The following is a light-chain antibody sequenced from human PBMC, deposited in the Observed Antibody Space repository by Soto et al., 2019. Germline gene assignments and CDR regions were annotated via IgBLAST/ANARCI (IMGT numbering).Light chain of an antibody. V-gene: IGLV2-8*01. J-gene: IGLJ1*01. CDR2: EVT. Sequence: QSALTQPPSASGSPGQSVALSCTGTSSDVGGYNYVSWYQQYPGKAPKLIIFEVTKRPSGVPDRFSGSKSGNTASLTVSGLQAEDEADYYCSSYAGSDTHVFGTGTKVTVL. CDR3: SSYAGSDTHV. CDR1: SSDVGGYNY.